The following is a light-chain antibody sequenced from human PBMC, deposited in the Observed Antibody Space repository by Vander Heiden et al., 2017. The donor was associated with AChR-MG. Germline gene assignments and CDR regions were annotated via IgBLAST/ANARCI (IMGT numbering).Light chain of an antibody. Sequence: QSALTQPASVSGSPGQSITLSCTGTSSDVGGYNDVSWYQQHPGKAPKLMIYDVSNRPSGVSNRFSGSKSGNTASLTISGLQAEDEADYYCSSYTSSSTRGVVFGGGTKLTVL. CDR2: DVS. CDR3: SSYTSSSTRGVV. CDR1: SSDVGGYND. J-gene: IGLJ2*01. V-gene: IGLV2-14*03.